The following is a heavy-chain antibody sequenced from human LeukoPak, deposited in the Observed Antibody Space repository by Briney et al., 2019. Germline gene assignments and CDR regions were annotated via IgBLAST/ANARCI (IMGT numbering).Heavy chain of an antibody. CDR2: ISAYNGNT. V-gene: IGHV1-18*01. J-gene: IGHJ4*02. D-gene: IGHD3-16*01. CDR3: ATMGDDSRLPPID. CDR1: GYTFTSYG. Sequence: ASVKVSCQASGYTFTSYGISWVRQATGQRLEWMGWISAYNGNTNYARKLQGRVTMTTDTSTSTAYMELRSLRSDDTAVYYCATMGDDSRLPPIDWGQGTLVTVSS.